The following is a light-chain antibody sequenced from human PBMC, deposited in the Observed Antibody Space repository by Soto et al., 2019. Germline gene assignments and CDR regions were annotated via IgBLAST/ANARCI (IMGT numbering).Light chain of an antibody. CDR2: GAS. CDR3: QQYNDWPRT. Sequence: EIVMTQSPATLSVSPGERATLSCRASQSVNNNLAWYQQKSGQAPRLLIYGASTRATGIPARFSGSGSGTEFTLTISSLQSEDFAVYYCQQYNDWPRTVGQGTKVDIK. V-gene: IGKV3-15*01. CDR1: QSVNNN. J-gene: IGKJ1*01.